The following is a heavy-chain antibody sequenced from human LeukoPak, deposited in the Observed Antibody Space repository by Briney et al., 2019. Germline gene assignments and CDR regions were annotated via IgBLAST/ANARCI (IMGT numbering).Heavy chain of an antibody. D-gene: IGHD1-26*01. CDR3: TREDRPYCPFAY. CDR1: GGSIDITNY. Sequence: SETLSLTCGVSGGSIDITNYWSWVGQAPGKGLEWIGEIAHDGTINYNQSLRSRVAMSLDRANNQFSLSLTSVTAADTAVYYCTREDRPYCPFAYWGQGVLVTVSS. CDR2: IAHDGTI. J-gene: IGHJ4*02. V-gene: IGHV4-4*02.